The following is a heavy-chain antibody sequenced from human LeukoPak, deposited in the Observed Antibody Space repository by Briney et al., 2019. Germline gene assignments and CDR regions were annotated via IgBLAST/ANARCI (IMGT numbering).Heavy chain of an antibody. D-gene: IGHD3-10*01. J-gene: IGHJ4*02. Sequence: GGSLRLSCAASGFTFSSCSMNWVRQAPGKGLEWVSSISSSSSYIYYADSVKGRFTISRDNAKNSLYLQMNSLRPEDTAIYYCAREGYYGSGSPPSLYFDYWGQGTLVTVSS. CDR3: AREGYYGSGSPPSLYFDY. CDR1: GFTFSSCS. V-gene: IGHV3-21*01. CDR2: ISSSSSYI.